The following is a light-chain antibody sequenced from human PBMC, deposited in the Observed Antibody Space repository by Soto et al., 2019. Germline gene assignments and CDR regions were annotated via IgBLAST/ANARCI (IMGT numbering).Light chain of an antibody. CDR3: GSWDSSLSAYV. CDR1: SSNIGGNS. J-gene: IGLJ1*01. V-gene: IGLV1-51*01. Sequence: QSVLTQQPSVSAAPGQKVTISCSASSSNIGGNSVSWYQQPPETAPKLLYYVDNKRPAGIPGRFSASNSGTSATLGITGFQTGDEADYYCGSWDSSLSAYVFGTGTKVTVL. CDR2: VDN.